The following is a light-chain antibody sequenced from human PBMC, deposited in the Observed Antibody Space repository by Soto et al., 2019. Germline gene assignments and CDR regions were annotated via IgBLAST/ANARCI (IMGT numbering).Light chain of an antibody. CDR2: KAS. CDR3: LHYNSSSEA. Sequence: DIQMTQSPSTLSGSVGDRVTITCRASQTISSWLAWYQQKPGKAPKLLIYKASTLKSGVPSRFSGSGSGTEFTITISSLQPDDFATYYCLHYNSSSEAFGQGTKVELK. CDR1: QTISSW. V-gene: IGKV1-5*03. J-gene: IGKJ1*01.